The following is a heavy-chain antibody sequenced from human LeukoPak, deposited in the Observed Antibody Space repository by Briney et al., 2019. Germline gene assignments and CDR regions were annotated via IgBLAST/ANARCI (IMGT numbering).Heavy chain of an antibody. CDR1: GFTFSSYA. Sequence: GGSLRLSCAASGFTFSSYAMSWVRQAPGKGLEWVSAISGSGGSTYYADSVKGRFTISRENAKNSLYLQMNSLRAGDTAVYYCARATYYYDSSGYYSYYFDYWGQGTLVTVSS. V-gene: IGHV3-23*01. CDR2: ISGSGGST. D-gene: IGHD3-22*01. J-gene: IGHJ4*02. CDR3: ARATYYYDSSGYYSYYFDY.